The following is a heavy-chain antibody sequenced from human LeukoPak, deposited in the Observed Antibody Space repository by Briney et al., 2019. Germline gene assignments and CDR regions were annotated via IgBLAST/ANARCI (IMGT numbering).Heavy chain of an antibody. CDR3: ARDGEQWLAYGSGSYYYGMDV. Sequence: SVKVSCKASGGTFSSYAISWVRQAPGQGLEWMGGIIPIFGTANYAQKFQGRVTITADESTGTAYMELSSLRSEDTAVYYCARDGEQWLAYGSGSYYYGMDVWGQGTTVTVSS. D-gene: IGHD6-19*01. J-gene: IGHJ6*02. CDR2: IIPIFGTA. V-gene: IGHV1-69*13. CDR1: GGTFSSYA.